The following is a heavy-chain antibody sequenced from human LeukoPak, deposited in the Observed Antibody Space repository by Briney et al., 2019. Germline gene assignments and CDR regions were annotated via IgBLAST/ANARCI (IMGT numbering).Heavy chain of an antibody. Sequence: GVTVRLSCAASGFTFSSYWMSWVRQAPGKGLEGVANIRQDGSEKYYVDSVKGRFTVYGDNSKNTLYLQMNSLRAGDTAVYYCAAWITYYYGSGKPWGKGNLVTVSS. CDR1: GFTFSSYW. CDR3: AAWITYYYGSGKP. J-gene: IGHJ5*02. CDR2: IRQDGSEK. D-gene: IGHD3-10*01. V-gene: IGHV3-7*03.